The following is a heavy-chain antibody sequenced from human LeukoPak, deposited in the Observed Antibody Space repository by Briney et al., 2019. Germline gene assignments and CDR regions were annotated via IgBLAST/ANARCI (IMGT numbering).Heavy chain of an antibody. Sequence: GGSLRLSCSSSGFTFGDYAMTWVRQAPGKGLEWVGFIRSKAYGGTTEYAASMKGRFTISRDDSKSIAYLQMNSLKTEDTAVYYCTRAVRFCSGGTCYYPYFGFWGREPWSPSPQ. J-gene: IGHJ4*02. CDR3: TRAVRFCSGGTCYYPYFGF. V-gene: IGHV3-49*04. CDR1: GFTFGDYA. CDR2: IRSKAYGGTT. D-gene: IGHD2-15*01.